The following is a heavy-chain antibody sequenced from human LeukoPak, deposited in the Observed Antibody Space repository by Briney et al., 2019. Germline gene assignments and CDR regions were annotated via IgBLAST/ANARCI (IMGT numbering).Heavy chain of an antibody. J-gene: IGHJ4*02. CDR3: ARGPYHRRYFDY. CDR2: IYYSGST. V-gene: IGHV4-59*08. CDR1: GGSISSYY. D-gene: IGHD1-14*01. Sequence: SETLSLTYSVSGGSISSYYWSWIRQPPGKGLEWIGYIYYSGSTNYNPSLKSRVTISVDTSKNQFSLKLSSVTAADTAVYYCARGPYHRRYFDYWGQGTLVTVSS.